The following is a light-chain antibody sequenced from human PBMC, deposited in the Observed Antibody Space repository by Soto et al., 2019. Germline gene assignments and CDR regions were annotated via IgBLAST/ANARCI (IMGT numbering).Light chain of an antibody. Sequence: DFVMTQSPDSLAVSLGERATINCKSSQSVLYSPNNKNYLAGYQHKPGQPPKLLIYLASTRASGVPDRFSGSGSGTDFTLTISSMQADDVAVYYCQQYYNTPYTFGQGTKLEIK. J-gene: IGKJ2*01. CDR3: QQYYNTPYT. CDR1: QSVLYSPNNKNY. V-gene: IGKV4-1*01. CDR2: LAS.